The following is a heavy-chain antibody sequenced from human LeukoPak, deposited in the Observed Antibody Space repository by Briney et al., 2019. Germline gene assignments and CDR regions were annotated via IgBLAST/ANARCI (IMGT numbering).Heavy chain of an antibody. Sequence: SETLSLTCTVSGGSISSSSFYWGWLRQPPGKGLEWIGSIYYSGSTYYNPSLKSRVTISVDTSKNQFSLKLSSVTAADTAVYYCARLASDYYGSGSYYYYMDVWGKGTTVTVSS. J-gene: IGHJ6*03. CDR3: ARLASDYYGSGSYYYYMDV. V-gene: IGHV4-39*01. CDR2: IYYSGST. D-gene: IGHD3-10*01. CDR1: GGSISSSSFY.